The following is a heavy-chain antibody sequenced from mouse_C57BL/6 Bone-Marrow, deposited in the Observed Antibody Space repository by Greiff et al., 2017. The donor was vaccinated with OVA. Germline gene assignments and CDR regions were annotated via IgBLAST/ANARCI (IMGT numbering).Heavy chain of an antibody. J-gene: IGHJ3*01. CDR1: GYAFTNYL. CDR3: ARGSNSGAY. Sequence: VQLQQSGAELVRPGTSVKVSCKASGYAFTNYLIEWVKQRPGQGLEWIGVINPGSGGTNYNEKFKGKATLTADKSSSTAYMQLSSLTSEDSAVYFCARGSNSGAYWGQGTLVTVSA. V-gene: IGHV1-54*01. D-gene: IGHD2-5*01. CDR2: INPGSGGT.